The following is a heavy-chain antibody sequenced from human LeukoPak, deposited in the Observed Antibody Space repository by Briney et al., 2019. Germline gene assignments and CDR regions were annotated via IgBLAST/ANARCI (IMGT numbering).Heavy chain of an antibody. CDR1: GFTFSSYA. V-gene: IGHV3-30-3*01. CDR2: ISYDGSNK. CDR3: ASGSDYYGSGSYS. J-gene: IGHJ4*02. Sequence: GGSLRLSCAASGFTFSSYAMHWVRQAPGKGLEWVAVISYDGSNKYYADSVKGRFTISRDNSKNTLYLQMNSLRAEDTAVYYCASGSDYYGSGSYSWGQGTLVTVSS. D-gene: IGHD3-10*01.